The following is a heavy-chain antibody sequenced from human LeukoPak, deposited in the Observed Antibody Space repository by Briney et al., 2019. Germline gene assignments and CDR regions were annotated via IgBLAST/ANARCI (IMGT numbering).Heavy chain of an antibody. D-gene: IGHD6-6*01. CDR1: GGTFSSYA. J-gene: IGHJ5*02. CDR2: IIPIFGTA. CDR3: ARLLLAAPVLDP. V-gene: IGHV1-69*05. Sequence: SVKVSCKASGGTFSSYAISWVRQAPGQGLEWMGGIIPIFGTANYAQKFQGRVTITRNTSISTAYMELSSLRSEDTAVYYCARLLLAAPVLDPWGQGTLVTVSS.